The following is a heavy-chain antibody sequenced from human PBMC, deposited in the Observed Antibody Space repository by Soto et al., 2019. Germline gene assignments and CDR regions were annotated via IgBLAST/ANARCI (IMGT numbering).Heavy chain of an antibody. Sequence: EVQLVESGGGLIQPGGSLRLSCTASGTNVSSNYMSWVRQAPGKGLEWVSVTYTGGTTYYVDAVKGRFISSRDNSKNKMYLQMNSLRAEDTDVYYCAREVSSAYSGDWIDPWGQGTLVTVSS. CDR1: GTNVSSNY. CDR3: AREVSSAYSGDWIDP. CDR2: TYTGGTT. D-gene: IGHD6-25*01. J-gene: IGHJ5*02. V-gene: IGHV3-53*01.